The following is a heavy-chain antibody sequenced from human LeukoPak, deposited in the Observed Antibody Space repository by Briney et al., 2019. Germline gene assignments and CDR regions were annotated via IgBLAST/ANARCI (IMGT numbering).Heavy chain of an antibody. CDR1: GYTFTGYY. D-gene: IGHD3-10*02. CDR2: INPNSGGT. CDR3: ARRLIVRGVH. J-gene: IGHJ4*02. V-gene: IGHV1-2*02. Sequence: GASVKVSCKASGYTFTGYYMHWVRQAPGQGLEWMGWINPNSGGTNYAQKFQGRVTMTRDTSISTAYMELSSLTSEDTAVYYCARRLIVRGVHWGQGTLVTVSS.